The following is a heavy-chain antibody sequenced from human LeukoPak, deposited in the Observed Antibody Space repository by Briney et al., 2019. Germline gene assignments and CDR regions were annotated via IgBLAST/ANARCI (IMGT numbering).Heavy chain of an antibody. V-gene: IGHV3-33*01. CDR1: GFTFSSYG. CDR3: AREGGGRWLQTLDH. J-gene: IGHJ4*02. CDR2: IWYDGSNK. Sequence: GGSLRLSCAASGFTFSSYGMHWVRQAPGKGLEWVAVIWYDGSNKYYADSVKGRSTISRDNSKNTLYLQMNSLRAEDTAVYCCAREGGGRWLQTLDHWGQGTLVTVSS. D-gene: IGHD3-16*01.